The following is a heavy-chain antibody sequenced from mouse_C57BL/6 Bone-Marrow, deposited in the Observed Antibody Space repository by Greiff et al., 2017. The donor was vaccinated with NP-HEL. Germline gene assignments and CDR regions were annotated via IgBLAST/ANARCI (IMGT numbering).Heavy chain of an antibody. CDR2: IHPNSGST. D-gene: IGHD1-3*01. CDR1: GYTFTSYW. Sequence: VKLVESGAELVKPGASVKLSCKASGYTFTSYWMHWVKQRPGQGLEWIGMIHPNSGSTNYNEKFKSKATLTVDKSSSTAYMQLSSLTSEDSAVYYCASGPIYYYAMDYWGQGTSVTVSS. J-gene: IGHJ4*01. CDR3: ASGPIYYYAMDY. V-gene: IGHV1-64*01.